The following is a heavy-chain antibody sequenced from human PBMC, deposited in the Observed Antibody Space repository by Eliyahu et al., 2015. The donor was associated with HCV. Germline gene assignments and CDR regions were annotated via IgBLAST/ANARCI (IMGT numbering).Heavy chain of an antibody. J-gene: IGHJ6*02. CDR1: GGSISSSNW. Sequence: QVQLQESGPGLVKPSGTLSLTCAVSGGSISSSNWWTWVRQPPEKGLEWIGQIYHSGGTNYNPSLKTRVTISVNKSKNQFSLNLSSVTAADTAVYYCARSKRITIFAASLSTKNYFGMDVWGQGTTVTVSS. CDR3: ARSKRITIFAASLSTKNYFGMDV. D-gene: IGHD3-3*01. CDR2: IYHSGGT. V-gene: IGHV4-4*02.